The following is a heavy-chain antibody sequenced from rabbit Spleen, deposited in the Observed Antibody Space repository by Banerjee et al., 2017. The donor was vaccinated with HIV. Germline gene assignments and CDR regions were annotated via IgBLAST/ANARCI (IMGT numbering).Heavy chain of an antibody. J-gene: IGHJ4*01. CDR3: ARGNLADDCDDL. CDR2: IYAGSSGNT. Sequence: QSLEESGGDLVKPGASLTLTCTASGFSFSSYYHMCWVRQAPGKGLEWIGCIYAGSSGNTYYASWVNGRFTISKTSSTTVTLQMTSLTAADTATYFCARGNLADDCDDLWGPGTLVTVS. D-gene: IGHD2-1*01. V-gene: IGHV1S40*01. CDR1: GFSFSSYYH.